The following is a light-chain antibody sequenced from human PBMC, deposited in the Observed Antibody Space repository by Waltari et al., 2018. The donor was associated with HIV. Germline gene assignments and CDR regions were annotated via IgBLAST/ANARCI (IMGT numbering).Light chain of an antibody. CDR3: QSYDRISWV. CDR2: SSS. J-gene: IGLJ3*02. Sequence: QSVLTQPPSVSGAPGQRVTISCTGSSSNIGAGYDVHWYQQLPGTAPKLLIYSSSDRAIGVPDRFAGSKAGTSASLVITGLQAEDEADYYCQSYDRISWVFGAGTKLTVL. CDR1: SSNIGAGYD. V-gene: IGLV1-40*01.